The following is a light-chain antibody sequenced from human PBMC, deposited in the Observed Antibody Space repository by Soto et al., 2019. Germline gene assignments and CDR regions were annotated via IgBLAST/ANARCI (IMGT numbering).Light chain of an antibody. V-gene: IGKV3-15*01. CDR3: QQYNNWPQT. CDR1: QSLRSS. Sequence: ETMMTQSPDTLSVSLGERATLSCRASQSLRSSLAWYQQKPGQAPRLLIYDASTRATGIPARFSGSGSGTDFTLTISGLQSEDFAVYYCQQYNNWPQTFGQGIKVDI. CDR2: DAS. J-gene: IGKJ1*01.